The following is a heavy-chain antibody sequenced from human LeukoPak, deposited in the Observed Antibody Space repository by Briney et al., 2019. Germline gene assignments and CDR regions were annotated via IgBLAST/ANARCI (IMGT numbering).Heavy chain of an antibody. CDR1: GGSISSYY. J-gene: IGHJ4*02. D-gene: IGHD4-23*01. CDR3: ARRLAVVTQEIDY. CDR2: IYYSGST. V-gene: IGHV4-59*08. Sequence: SETLSLTCTVSGGSISSYYWSWIRQPPGKGLEWIGYIYYSGSTNYNPSLKSRITISVDTSKNQFSLKLSSVTAADTAVYYCARRLAVVTQEIDYWSQGTLVTVSS.